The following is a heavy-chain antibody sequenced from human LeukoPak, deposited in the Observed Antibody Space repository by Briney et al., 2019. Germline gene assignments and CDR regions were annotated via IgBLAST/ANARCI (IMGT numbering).Heavy chain of an antibody. CDR2: ISGSGTNT. J-gene: IGHJ4*02. V-gene: IGHV3-23*01. CDR1: GFSFRSYA. D-gene: IGHD5-18*01. CDR3: AKHLAAMGPFDY. Sequence: GGSLRLSCAASGFSFRSYAMSWVRQAPGKGLEWVSAISGSGTNTYYADSVKGRFTISRDNSKNTLYLQMNSLRAEDTAVYYCAKHLAAMGPFDYWGQGTLVTVSS.